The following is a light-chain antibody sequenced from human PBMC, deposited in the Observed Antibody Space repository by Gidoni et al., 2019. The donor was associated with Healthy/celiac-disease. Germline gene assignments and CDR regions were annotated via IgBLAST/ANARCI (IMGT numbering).Light chain of an antibody. J-gene: IGLJ3*02. Sequence: QSALTQPRSVSGSPGQSVTISCPGTSSDVGGYNDVSWYHQPPGTAPKLMIYDVSTRPSGVPDRFSGSNSGNSASLTISGLHAEDEADYYCCSYACSLVFGGGTKLTVL. CDR2: DVS. CDR3: CSYACSLV. V-gene: IGLV2-11*01. CDR1: SSDVGGYND.